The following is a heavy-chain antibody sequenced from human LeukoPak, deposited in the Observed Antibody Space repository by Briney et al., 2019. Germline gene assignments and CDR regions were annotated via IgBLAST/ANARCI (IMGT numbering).Heavy chain of an antibody. J-gene: IGHJ4*02. CDR3: ARDLPGTSFFDY. D-gene: IGHD2-2*01. CDR2: IYYSGST. Sequence: KPSETLSLSCTVSGGSISGHYWSWLRQPPGKGLEWIGYIYYSGSTDYNPPLKSRVSMSVHTSKNQLSLRLSSVTAADTAVYYCARDLPGTSFFDYWGQGTLVTVSS. CDR1: GGSISGHY. V-gene: IGHV4-59*11.